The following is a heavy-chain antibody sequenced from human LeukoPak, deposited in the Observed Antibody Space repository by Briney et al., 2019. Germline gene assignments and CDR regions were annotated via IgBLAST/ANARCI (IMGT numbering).Heavy chain of an antibody. D-gene: IGHD3-3*01. J-gene: IGHJ3*02. CDR2: IYTSGST. CDR3: ARDLSGYDFWSGPHEADAFDI. V-gene: IGHV4-4*07. CDR1: GGSISNYY. Sequence: SETLSLTCTVSGGSISNYYWSWIRQPAGKGLEWIGRIYTSGSTNYNPSLKSRVTMSVDTSKNQFSLKLSSVTAADTAVYYCARDLSGYDFWSGPHEADAFDIWGQGTMVTVSS.